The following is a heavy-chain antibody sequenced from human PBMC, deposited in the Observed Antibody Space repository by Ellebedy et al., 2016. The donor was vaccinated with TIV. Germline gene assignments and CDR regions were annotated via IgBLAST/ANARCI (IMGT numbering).Heavy chain of an antibody. CDR1: GFTFSSYS. J-gene: IGHJ6*02. V-gene: IGHV3-48*02. CDR3: ARGRLAVAGTSNYYGMDV. D-gene: IGHD6-19*01. CDR2: ISSSSSTI. Sequence: GGSLRLXCAASGFTFSSYSMNWVRQAPGKGLEWVSYISSSSSTIYYADSVKGRFTISRDNAKNSLYLQMNSLRDEDTAVYYCARGRLAVAGTSNYYGMDVWGQGTTVTVSS.